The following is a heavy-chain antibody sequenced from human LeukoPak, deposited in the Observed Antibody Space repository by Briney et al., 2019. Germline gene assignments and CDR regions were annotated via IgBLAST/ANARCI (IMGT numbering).Heavy chain of an antibody. J-gene: IGHJ5*02. Sequence: GGSLRLSCAASGFTFNTLWMTWVRQSPGKGLEWVANINQDGGAKHYVDSVKGRFTISRDNAKNSLYLDMNSLRAEDTAVYYCAREVRSAWASFDPWGQGTLVTVSS. D-gene: IGHD1-26*01. CDR2: INQDGGAK. CDR3: AREVRSAWASFDP. CDR1: GFTFNTLW. V-gene: IGHV3-7*01.